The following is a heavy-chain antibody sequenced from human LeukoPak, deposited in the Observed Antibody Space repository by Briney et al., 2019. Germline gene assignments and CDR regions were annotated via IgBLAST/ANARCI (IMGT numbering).Heavy chain of an antibody. CDR2: IWYDGSNK. CDR3: ARDGLVVVITEGLDY. Sequence: GGCLRLSCAASGFTFISYGMHWVHQAPGKGLEWVAVIWYDGSNKYYADSVKGRFTISRDNSKNTLYLQMNSLRAEDTAVYYCARDGLVVVITEGLDYWGQGTLVTVSS. D-gene: IGHD3-22*01. V-gene: IGHV3-33*01. CDR1: GFTFISYG. J-gene: IGHJ4*02.